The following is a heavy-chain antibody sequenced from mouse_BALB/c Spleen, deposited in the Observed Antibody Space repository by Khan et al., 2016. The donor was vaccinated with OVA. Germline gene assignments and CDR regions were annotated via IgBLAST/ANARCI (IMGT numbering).Heavy chain of an antibody. J-gene: IGHJ2*01. CDR2: IWAGGST. V-gene: IGHV2-9*02. CDR1: GFSLTSYG. D-gene: IGHD1-3*01. Sequence: VQLQESGPGLVAPSQSLSITCTVSGFSLTSYGVHWVRQPPGKGLEWLGVIWAGGSTNYNSALMSRLSISTDNSKSHVFFKLNSLQTDDTAMYYWARLEDIWGQGTTLTVSS. CDR3: ARLEDI.